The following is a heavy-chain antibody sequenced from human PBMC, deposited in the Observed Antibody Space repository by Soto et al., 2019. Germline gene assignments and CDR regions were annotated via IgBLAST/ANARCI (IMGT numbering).Heavy chain of an antibody. CDR1: GGSISSGGDY. V-gene: IGHV4-31*03. D-gene: IGHD2-15*01. Sequence: QVQLQESGPGLVKPSQTLSLTCIVSGGSISSGGDYWSWIRQLPGKGLEGIGFIYYSGSTSYNPSLKSRGTISGDTSKNQFSLKLSSVTAADTAVYYCARDGCSGGSCFDIWGQGTMVTVSS. CDR3: ARDGCSGGSCFDI. CDR2: IYYSGST. J-gene: IGHJ3*02.